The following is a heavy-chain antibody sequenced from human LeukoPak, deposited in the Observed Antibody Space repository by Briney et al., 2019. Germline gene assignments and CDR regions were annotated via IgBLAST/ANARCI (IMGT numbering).Heavy chain of an antibody. CDR1: GFTFSSYA. J-gene: IGHJ5*02. CDR3: TRMSREAPGLPDL. CDR2: ISSSGGST. Sequence: PGGSLRLSCAASGFTFSSYAMSWVRQAPGKGLEWVSGISSSGGSTYYADSVKGRFTISSDNSKNTLYLQIGSLRADDTAVYYCTRMSREAPGLPDLWGQGTLVTVSS. D-gene: IGHD5-24*01. V-gene: IGHV3-23*01.